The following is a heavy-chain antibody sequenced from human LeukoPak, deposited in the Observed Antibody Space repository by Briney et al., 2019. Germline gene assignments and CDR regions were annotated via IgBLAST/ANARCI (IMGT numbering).Heavy chain of an antibody. V-gene: IGHV3-48*02. CDR3: VRDRYYSFDY. CDR1: GFSFTDYS. J-gene: IGHJ4*02. Sequence: PGVSLRLSCAASGFSFTDYSMNWVRQAPGKGLEWLSYIGPSGSPIHYADSVKGRFTTSTDSAQNSLYLQMNSLRDEDTALYYCVRDRYYSFDYWGQGTVVTVSS. CDR2: IGPSGSPI. D-gene: IGHD1-26*01.